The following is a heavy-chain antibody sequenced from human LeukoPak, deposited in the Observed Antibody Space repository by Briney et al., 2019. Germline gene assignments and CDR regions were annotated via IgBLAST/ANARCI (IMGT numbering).Heavy chain of an antibody. V-gene: IGHV4-59*12. J-gene: IGHJ4*02. CDR3: ARDGRGYASSWYFDL. D-gene: IGHD6-13*01. CDR2: VINSGST. Sequence: SETLSLTCTVSGGSISSYYWSWIRQPPGKGLEWIGYVINSGSTNYNPSLRSRVTISVDTSKNQFSLRLSSVTAADTAVYYCARDGRGYASSWYFDLWGQGTLVTVSS. CDR1: GGSISSYY.